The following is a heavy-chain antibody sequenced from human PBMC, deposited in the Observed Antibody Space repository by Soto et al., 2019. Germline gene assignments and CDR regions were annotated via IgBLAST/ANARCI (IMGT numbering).Heavy chain of an antibody. D-gene: IGHD2-2*01. Sequence: GGSLRLSCAASGFTFQKYAMMWVRQAPGKGLERVSGISGSGRSTDYADSVKGRFTVSRDNSKSTLFLQMSSLRAEDTAVYYCAKRFCSKASCYTLSVNNAMDVWGQGTTVTVSS. CDR1: GFTFQKYA. V-gene: IGHV3-23*01. CDR2: ISGSGRST. CDR3: AKRFCSKASCYTLSVNNAMDV. J-gene: IGHJ6*02.